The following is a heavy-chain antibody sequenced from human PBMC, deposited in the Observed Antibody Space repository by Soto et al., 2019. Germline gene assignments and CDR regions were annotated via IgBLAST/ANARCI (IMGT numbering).Heavy chain of an antibody. CDR2: ISAYNGNT. CDR3: ARDAIAATGDSFDY. Sequence: GASVKVSCKASGYTFINYGISWVRQAPGQGLEWMGWISAYNGNTNYAQKLQGRVTVTTDTSTSTAYMELRSLRSDDTAVYYCARDAIAATGDSFDYWGQGTLVTVS. CDR1: GYTFINYG. V-gene: IGHV1-18*01. D-gene: IGHD6-13*01. J-gene: IGHJ4*02.